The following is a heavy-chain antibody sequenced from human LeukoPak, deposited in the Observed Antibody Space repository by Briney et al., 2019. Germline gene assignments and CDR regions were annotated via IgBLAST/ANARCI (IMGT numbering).Heavy chain of an antibody. V-gene: IGHV4-59*01. CDR2: IYYSGST. D-gene: IGHD3-22*01. Sequence: SETLSLTCTVSGGSISSYYWSWIRQPAGKGLEWIGYIYYSGSTNYNPSLKSRVTISVDTSKNQFSLKLSSVTAADTAVYYCARVIGYDSSGYYYGFDYWGQGTLVTVSS. CDR3: ARVIGYDSSGYYYGFDY. J-gene: IGHJ4*02. CDR1: GGSISSYY.